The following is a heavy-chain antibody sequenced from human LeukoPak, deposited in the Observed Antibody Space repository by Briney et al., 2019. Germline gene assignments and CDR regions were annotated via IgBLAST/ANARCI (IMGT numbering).Heavy chain of an antibody. CDR2: VSSDGTT. CDR1: GDSVTSSY. D-gene: IGHD2-15*01. J-gene: IGHJ4*02. V-gene: IGHV4-59*08. Sequence: PSETLSLTCSVSGDSVTSSYRNWIRQPPGKGLEWIGYVSSDGTTNYTPSLRSRLIMSVDTAKNDISLILTSVTASDTAIYYCARLDCFVEGCYNHWGRGTLVTVSS. CDR3: ARLDCFVEGCYNH.